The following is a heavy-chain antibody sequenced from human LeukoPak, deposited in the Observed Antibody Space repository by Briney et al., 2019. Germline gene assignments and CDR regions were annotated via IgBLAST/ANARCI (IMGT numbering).Heavy chain of an antibody. CDR3: ARNHLDYYSGSPTHFDY. CDR1: GGSISSSSYY. Sequence: SETLSLTCTVSGGSISSSSYYWGWIRQPPGKGLEWIGSIYYSGSTYYNPSLKSRVTISVDTSKNQFSLKLSSVTAADTAVYYCARNHLDYYSGSPTHFDYWGQGTLVTVSS. CDR2: IYYSGST. D-gene: IGHD1-26*01. J-gene: IGHJ4*02. V-gene: IGHV4-39*01.